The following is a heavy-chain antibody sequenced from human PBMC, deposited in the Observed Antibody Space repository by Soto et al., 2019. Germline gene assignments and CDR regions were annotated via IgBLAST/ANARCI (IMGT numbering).Heavy chain of an antibody. CDR2: INSSSSYI. CDR3: ARDFGDDGVVVPYYFDY. J-gene: IGHJ4*02. V-gene: IGHV3-21*01. Sequence: PVGSLRLSRGASRFTFSSYSVNRVRQAPGKGLEWVSSINSSSSYIYYADSEKGRFTISRDNAKNSLYLQMNSLRAEDTAVYYCARDFGDDGVVVPYYFDYWGQGTLVTVYS. D-gene: IGHD3-3*01. CDR1: RFTFSSYS.